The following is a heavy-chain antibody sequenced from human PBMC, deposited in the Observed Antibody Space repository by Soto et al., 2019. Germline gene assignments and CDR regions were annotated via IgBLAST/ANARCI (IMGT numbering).Heavy chain of an antibody. CDR3: AKDFPSGWYSGPFDY. CDR2: MTAGGGST. CDR1: GFSFSSYA. V-gene: IGHV3-23*01. J-gene: IGHJ4*02. D-gene: IGHD6-19*01. Sequence: LRLSCAASGFSFSSYAMSWVRQAPGKGPEWISSMTAGGGSTYHADSVKGRFTISRDNSKNTLYLQMNSLRAEDTAVYYCAKDFPSGWYSGPFDYWGQGTLVTVSS.